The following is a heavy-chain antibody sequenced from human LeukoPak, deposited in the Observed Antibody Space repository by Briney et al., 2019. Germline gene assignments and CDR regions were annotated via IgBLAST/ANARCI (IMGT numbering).Heavy chain of an antibody. CDR1: GYSISSGYY. J-gene: IGHJ6*03. D-gene: IGHD6-19*01. V-gene: IGHV4-38-2*02. Sequence: SETLSLTCAVSGYSISSGYYWGWIRQPPGKGLEWIGSIYHSGSTYYNPSLKSRVTISADTSKNQFSLKLSSVSAADTAVYYCAREAVADYMDVWGKGTTVTVSS. CDR3: AREAVADYMDV. CDR2: IYHSGST.